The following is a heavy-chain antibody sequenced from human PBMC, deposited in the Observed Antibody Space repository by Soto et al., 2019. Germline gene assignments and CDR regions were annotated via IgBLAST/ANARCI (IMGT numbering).Heavy chain of an antibody. V-gene: IGHV1-18*01. J-gene: IGHJ4*02. CDR2: ISAYNGNT. Sequence: QIQLVQSGAEVKKPGASVKVSCKASGYTFSSYHITWVRQAPGQGLEWMGWISAYNGNTNYAQNPHARVTMTTDPSPSTAYMELRSLRSDDTAVYYCARDLPPVDYWGQGTLVTVSS. CDR1: GYTFSSYH. CDR3: ARDLPPVDY.